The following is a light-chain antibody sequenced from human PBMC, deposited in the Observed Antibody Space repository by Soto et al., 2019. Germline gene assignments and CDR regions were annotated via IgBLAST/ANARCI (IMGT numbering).Light chain of an antibody. Sequence: QAVVTQPPSVSGAPGQRVTISCTGSSSNIGAGFDVHWYQQLPGTVPRLLISNDNNRPSGVPDRFSGSKSGTSASLAITGLQAEDEADYYCQSYDRSLSGVVFGGGTKLTVL. CDR3: QSYDRSLSGVV. J-gene: IGLJ2*01. V-gene: IGLV1-40*01. CDR1: SSNIGAGFD. CDR2: NDN.